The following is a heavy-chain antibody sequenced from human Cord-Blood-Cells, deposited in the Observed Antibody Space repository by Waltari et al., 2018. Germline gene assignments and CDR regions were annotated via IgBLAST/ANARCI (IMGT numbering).Heavy chain of an antibody. D-gene: IGHD3-10*01. J-gene: IGHJ4*02. V-gene: IGHV1-18*01. CDR3: ARDEPRFRELLDY. Sequence: QGLEWMGWISAYNGNTNYAQKLQGRVTMTTDTSTSTAYMELRSLRSDDTAVYYCARDEPRFRELLDYWGQGTLVTVSS. CDR2: ISAYNGNT.